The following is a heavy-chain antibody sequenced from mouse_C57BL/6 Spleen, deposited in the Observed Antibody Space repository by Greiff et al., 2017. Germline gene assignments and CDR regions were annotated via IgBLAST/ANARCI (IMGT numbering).Heavy chain of an antibody. CDR2: IDPENGDT. D-gene: IGHD2-1*01. CDR1: GFNIKDDY. J-gene: IGHJ2*01. CDR3: TRYGNYPCDY. Sequence: EVQLQQSGAELVRPGASVKLSCTASGFNIKDDYMHWVKQRPEQGLEWIGWIDPENGDTEYASKFQGKATITADTSSNTAYLQLSSLTSEDTAVYYCTRYGNYPCDYWGQGTTLTVSS. V-gene: IGHV14-4*01.